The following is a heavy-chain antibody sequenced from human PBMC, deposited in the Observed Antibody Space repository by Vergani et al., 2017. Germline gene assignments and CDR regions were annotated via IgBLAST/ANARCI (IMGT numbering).Heavy chain of an antibody. CDR1: VFTFDNYA. Sequence: EVLLLESGGGLIQPGGSLRISCAASVFTFDNYAMTWVRQAPGGGLAWVSSISGPGLSTYYAESVKGRFSLSRDNSKNTVFLQMHSLRAEDTAIYYCVKEKIGLGSYFFGSRGHGILGTGSS. V-gene: IGHV3-23*01. CDR3: VKEKIGLGSYFFGS. J-gene: IGHJ4*01. D-gene: IGHD2/OR15-2a*01. CDR2: ISGPGLST.